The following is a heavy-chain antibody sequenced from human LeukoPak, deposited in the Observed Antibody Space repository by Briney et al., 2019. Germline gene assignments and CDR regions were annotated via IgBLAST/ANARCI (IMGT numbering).Heavy chain of an antibody. CDR1: GFTFSSYA. V-gene: IGHV3-64*01. CDR3: ARDSDSSGYYYGMDV. Sequence: GGSLRLSCAASGFTFSSYAMHWVRQAPGKGLEYVSDISSNGGSTYYANSVKGRFTISRDNSKNTLYLQMGSLRAEDMAVYYCARDSDSSGYYYGMDVWGQGTTVTVSS. CDR2: ISSNGGST. J-gene: IGHJ6*02. D-gene: IGHD3-22*01.